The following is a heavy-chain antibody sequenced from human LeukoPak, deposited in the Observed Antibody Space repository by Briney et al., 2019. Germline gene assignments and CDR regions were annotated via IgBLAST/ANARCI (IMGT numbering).Heavy chain of an antibody. CDR2: INHSGSS. CDR3: ARGIRYFDWLTPFDY. V-gene: IGHV4-34*01. CDR1: GGSTSGYY. D-gene: IGHD3-9*01. Sequence: SETLSLTCAVYGGSTSGYYWSWIRQPPGKWLEWIGEINHSGSSSYNRSLKSRVTISVDTSKNQFSLKLSSVTAADTAVYYCARGIRYFDWLTPFDYWGQGTLVTVSS. J-gene: IGHJ4*02.